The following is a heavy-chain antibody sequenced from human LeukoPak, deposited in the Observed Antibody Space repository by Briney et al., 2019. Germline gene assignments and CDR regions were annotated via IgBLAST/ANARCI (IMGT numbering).Heavy chain of an antibody. CDR1: GFTFSSYA. V-gene: IGHV3-30*14. Sequence: GGSLRLSCAASGFTFSSYAMHWVRQAPGKGLEWVAVISYDGSNKYYANSVKGRFTISRDNSKNTLYLQMGSLRAEDMAVYYCATDHGYWGQGTLVTVSS. CDR2: ISYDGSNK. CDR3: ATDHGY. J-gene: IGHJ4*02.